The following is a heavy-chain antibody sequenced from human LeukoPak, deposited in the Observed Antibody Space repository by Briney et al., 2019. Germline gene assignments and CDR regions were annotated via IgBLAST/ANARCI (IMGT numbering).Heavy chain of an antibody. V-gene: IGHV5-51*01. J-gene: IGHJ6*02. CDR2: IYPGDSDT. CDR1: GYSFTSYW. D-gene: IGHD2-2*01. CDR3: ATLHEYCSSTSCGYGMEV. Sequence: GESLKISCKGSGYSFTSYWIGWVRQMPGKGLEWMGIIYPGDSDTRYSPSFQGQVTISADKSISTAYLQWSSLKASDTAMYYCATLHEYCSSTSCGYGMEVWGQGTTVTVSS.